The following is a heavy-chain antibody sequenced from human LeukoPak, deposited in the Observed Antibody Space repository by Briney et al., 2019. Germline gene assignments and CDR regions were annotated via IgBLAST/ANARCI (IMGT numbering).Heavy chain of an antibody. D-gene: IGHD3-16*01. CDR2: IGGSAAST. J-gene: IGHJ5*02. Sequence: PGGSLTLSCAASGFNFRLFAMHWLRQAPGKGLEWVSGIGGSAASTFYADSVKGLFSISRDNSDNTLYLEMNSLTVEDTAIYYCVRGRGPYVGIGNNWCDPWGQGTLVTVSS. CDR3: VRGRGPYVGIGNNWCDP. CDR1: GFNFRLFA. V-gene: IGHV3-23*01.